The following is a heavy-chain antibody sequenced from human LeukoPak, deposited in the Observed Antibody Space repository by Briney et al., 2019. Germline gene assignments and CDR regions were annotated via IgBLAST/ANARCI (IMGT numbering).Heavy chain of an antibody. V-gene: IGHV4-34*01. D-gene: IGHD3-10*01. CDR3: ARAPGYGSGSYYHGMDV. CDR1: GGSFSGYY. J-gene: IGHJ6*02. Sequence: SETLSLTCAVYGGSFSGYYWSWIRQPPGKGLEWIGEINHSGSTYYNPSLKSRVTISVDRSKNQFSLKLSSVTAADTAVYYCARAPGYGSGSYYHGMDVWGQGTTVTVSS. CDR2: INHSGST.